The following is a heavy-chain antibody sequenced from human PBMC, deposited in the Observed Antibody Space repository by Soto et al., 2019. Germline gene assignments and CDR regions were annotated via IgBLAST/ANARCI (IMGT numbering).Heavy chain of an antibody. J-gene: IGHJ5*02. D-gene: IGHD3-10*01. CDR3: AKDDLGNYGSTGWSLFDP. CDR1: GFTFSSYA. Sequence: GGSLRLSCAASGFTFSSYAMSWVRQAPGKGLEWVSAISGSGGSTYYADSVKGRFTISRDNSKNTLYLQMNSLRAEDTAVYYCAKDDLGNYGSTGWSLFDPWGQGTLVTVSS. CDR2: ISGSGGST. V-gene: IGHV3-23*01.